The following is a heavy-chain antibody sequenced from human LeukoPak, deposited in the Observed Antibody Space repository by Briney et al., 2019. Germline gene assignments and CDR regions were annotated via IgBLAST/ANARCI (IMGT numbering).Heavy chain of an antibody. CDR3: ARHLRRYCSGGSCFNWFDP. CDR1: GGSFSGYY. J-gene: IGHJ5*02. D-gene: IGHD2-15*01. V-gene: IGHV4-34*01. Sequence: SETLSLTCAVYGGSFSGYYWSWIRQPPGKGLEWLGEIHHSGSTNYNPSLKSRVTISVDTSKNQFSLKLSSVTAADTAVYYCARHLRRYCSGGSCFNWFDPWGQGTLVTVSS. CDR2: IHHSGST.